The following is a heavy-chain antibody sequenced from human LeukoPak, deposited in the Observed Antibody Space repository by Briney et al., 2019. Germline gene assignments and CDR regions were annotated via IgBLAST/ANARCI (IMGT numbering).Heavy chain of an antibody. CDR2: ISSSPSTI. J-gene: IGHJ6*02. CDR3: AILSWGMDV. Sequence: QTGGSLRLSCAASGFTFSSYEMNWVRQAPGKGLEWVSYISSSPSTIYYADSVKGPFTISRDNAKNSLYLQMNSLRAEATAVYYCAILSWGMDVWGQGTTVTVSS. V-gene: IGHV3-48*03. D-gene: IGHD2-8*02. CDR1: GFTFSSYE.